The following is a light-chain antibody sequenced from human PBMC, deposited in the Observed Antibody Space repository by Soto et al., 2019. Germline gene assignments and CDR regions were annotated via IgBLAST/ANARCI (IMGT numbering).Light chain of an antibody. J-gene: IGLJ1*01. Sequence: QSALTQPASVSGSPGQSITISCTGTSSDVGYSNYVSWYQQLPGKAPKPMIYDVSDRPPGVSNRCSGAKSGSTASLTISGLQAEDEADYYCVSYTGSSLYVFGTGTKVTVL. CDR1: SSDVGYSNY. CDR3: VSYTGSSLYV. CDR2: DVS. V-gene: IGLV2-14*01.